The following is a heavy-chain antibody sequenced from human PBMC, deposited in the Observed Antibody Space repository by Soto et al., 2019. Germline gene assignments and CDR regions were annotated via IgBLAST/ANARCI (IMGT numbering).Heavy chain of an antibody. CDR3: ASLGTPGIAVAGTFWFDP. D-gene: IGHD6-19*01. CDR1: GYSFTSYW. V-gene: IGHV5-10-1*01. J-gene: IGHJ5*02. CDR2: IDPSDSYT. Sequence: GESLKISCKGSGYSFTSYWISWVRQMPGKGLEWMGRIDPSDSYTNYSPSFQGHVTISADKSISTAYLQWSSLKASDTAMYYCASLGTPGIAVAGTFWFDPWGQGTLVTVSS.